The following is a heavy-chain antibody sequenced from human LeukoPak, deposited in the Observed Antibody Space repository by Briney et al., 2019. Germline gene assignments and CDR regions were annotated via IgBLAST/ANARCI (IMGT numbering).Heavy chain of an antibody. CDR1: GFTVSSSY. J-gene: IGHJ3*02. CDR2: ICSGGTT. Sequence: GGSLRLSCAASGFTVSSSYMSWVRQTPGKGLEWVSVICSGGTTYYANSVKGRFTISRDDSKNTLYVQMSSLRAEDTAVYYCARELHNGGAREGAFDIWGQGTLVTVSS. V-gene: IGHV3-66*01. D-gene: IGHD2-8*01. CDR3: ARELHNGGAREGAFDI.